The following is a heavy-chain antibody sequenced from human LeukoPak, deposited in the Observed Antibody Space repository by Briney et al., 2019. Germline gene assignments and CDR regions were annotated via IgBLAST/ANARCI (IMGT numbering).Heavy chain of an antibody. CDR3: ARGGGSYLNWFDP. V-gene: IGHV4-34*01. CDR1: GGSFSGYY. CDR2: INHSGST. D-gene: IGHD1-26*01. Sequence: SETLSLTCAVYGGSFSGYYWSWTRQPPGKGLEWIGEINHSGSTNYNPSLKSRVTISVDTSKNQFSLKLSSVTAADTAVYYCARGGGSYLNWFDPWGQGTLVTVSS. J-gene: IGHJ5*02.